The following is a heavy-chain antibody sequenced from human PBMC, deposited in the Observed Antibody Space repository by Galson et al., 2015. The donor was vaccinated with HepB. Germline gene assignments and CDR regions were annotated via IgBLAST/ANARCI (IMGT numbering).Heavy chain of an antibody. Sequence: SVKVSCKASGYTFTSYGISWVRQAPGQGLEWMGWISAYNGNTNYAQKLQGRVTMTTDTSTSTAYMELRSLRSDDTAVYYCARQPEYSSSWYWDYYYYYMDVWGKGTTVTVSS. CDR2: ISAYNGNT. J-gene: IGHJ6*03. V-gene: IGHV1-18*01. D-gene: IGHD6-13*01. CDR1: GYTFTSYG. CDR3: ARQPEYSSSWYWDYYYYYMDV.